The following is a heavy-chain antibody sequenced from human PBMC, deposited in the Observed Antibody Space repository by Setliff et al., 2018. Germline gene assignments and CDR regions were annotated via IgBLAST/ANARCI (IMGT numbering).Heavy chain of an antibody. V-gene: IGHV1-69*10. D-gene: IGHD1-20*01. J-gene: IGHJ6*03. Sequence: SVKVSCKSSGGTFGNYAFSWVRQAPGQGLEWMGGIIPVLGKRNYAQRVQGRVTIAADKYTNTVYMELKTLTSEDTAMYFCARSDPHITMSGDYYYYMDVWGTGTTVTVSS. CDR2: IIPVLGKR. CDR1: GGTFGNYA. CDR3: ARSDPHITMSGDYYYYMDV.